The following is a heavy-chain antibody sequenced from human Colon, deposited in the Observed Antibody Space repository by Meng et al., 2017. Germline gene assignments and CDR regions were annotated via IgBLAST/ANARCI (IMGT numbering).Heavy chain of an antibody. CDR3: ARDRKHYGERGWFDP. D-gene: IGHD4-17*01. CDR2: IYYSGST. CDR1: GGSISSGDYY. Sequence: HVQQQESGPGLVQPSQTLSLTCTVSGGSISSGDYYWSWIRQPPGKGLEWIGYIYYSGSTYSNASLKSRVTISIDRSKNQFSLKLSSVTAADTAVYYCARDRKHYGERGWFDPWGQGTLVPVSS. V-gene: IGHV4-30-4*01. J-gene: IGHJ5*02.